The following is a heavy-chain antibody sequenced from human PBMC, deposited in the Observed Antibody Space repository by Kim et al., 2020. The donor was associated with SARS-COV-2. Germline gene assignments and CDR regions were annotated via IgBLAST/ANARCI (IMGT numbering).Heavy chain of an antibody. Sequence: ASVKVSCKASGYTFTSYAMHWVRQAPGQRLEWMGWINAGNGNTKYSQKFQGRVTITRDISASTAYMELSSLRSEDTAVYYCARDLHSYNWNDVPFDYWGQGTLVTVSS. CDR3: ARDLHSYNWNDVPFDY. V-gene: IGHV1-3*01. D-gene: IGHD1-1*01. J-gene: IGHJ4*02. CDR2: INAGNGNT. CDR1: GYTFTSYA.